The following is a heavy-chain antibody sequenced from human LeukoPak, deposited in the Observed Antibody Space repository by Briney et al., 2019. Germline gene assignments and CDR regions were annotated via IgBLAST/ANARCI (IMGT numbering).Heavy chain of an antibody. V-gene: IGHV3-66*01. CDR3: ATQDWDY. D-gene: IGHD3-9*01. CDR2: VYSDGST. J-gene: IGHJ4*02. Sequence: PGGSLRLCCAASGFTVRDNYMSWVRQAPGKGLEWVSVVYSDGSTSYADSVRGRFTISRDNSKNTLYLQMTSLRADDTAVYYCATQDWDYWGQGTLVTVSS. CDR1: GFTVRDNY.